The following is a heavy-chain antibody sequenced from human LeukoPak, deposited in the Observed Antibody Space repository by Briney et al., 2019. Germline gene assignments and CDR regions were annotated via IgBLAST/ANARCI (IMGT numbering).Heavy chain of an antibody. J-gene: IGHJ4*02. CDR3: AGRLGYCSDGSCYSLNY. V-gene: IGHV1-8*01. Sequence: ASVKVSCKASGYTFTSYDINWVRQATGQGLEWMGWMNPNSGNTGYAQKFQGRVTMTRNTSISTAYMELSSLRSEDTAVYYCAGRLGYCSDGSCYSLNYWGQGTLVTVSS. D-gene: IGHD2-15*01. CDR2: MNPNSGNT. CDR1: GYTFTSYD.